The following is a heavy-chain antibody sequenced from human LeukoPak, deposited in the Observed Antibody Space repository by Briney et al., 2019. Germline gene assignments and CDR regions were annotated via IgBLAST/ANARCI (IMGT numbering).Heavy chain of an antibody. Sequence: SVKISCKDSGYTFTSYGISWVRQATGQGLEWMGGIIPIFGTANYAQKFQGRVTITADESTSTAYMELSSLRSEDTAVYYCARGYEDNDYWGQGTLVTVSS. D-gene: IGHD3-3*01. V-gene: IGHV1-69*13. CDR1: GYTFTSYG. J-gene: IGHJ4*02. CDR3: ARGYEDNDY. CDR2: IIPIFGTA.